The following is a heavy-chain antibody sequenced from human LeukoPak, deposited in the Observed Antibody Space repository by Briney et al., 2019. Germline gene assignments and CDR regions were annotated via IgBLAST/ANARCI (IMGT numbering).Heavy chain of an antibody. V-gene: IGHV1-69*04. CDR2: IIPILGIA. Sequence: SVKVSCKASGGTFSSYAISWVRQAPGQGLEWMGRIIPILGIANYAQKFQGRVTITADKSTSTAYMELNSLRAEDTAVYYCAKSSSSWYPSVLDYWGQGTLVTVSS. D-gene: IGHD6-13*01. J-gene: IGHJ4*02. CDR1: GGTFSSYA. CDR3: AKSSSSWYPSVLDY.